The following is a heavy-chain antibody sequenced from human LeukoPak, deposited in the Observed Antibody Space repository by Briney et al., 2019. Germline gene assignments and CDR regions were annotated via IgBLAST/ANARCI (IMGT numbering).Heavy chain of an antibody. CDR3: ARWVRRYSSSPGY. CDR1: GGSFSGYY. V-gene: IGHV4-34*01. Sequence: SETLSLTCAVYGGSFSGYYWSWIRQPPGKGLERIGEINISGSTNYNPSLNRRGTISVDASKNQFYLKLSSVTAADTAVYYCARWVRRYSSSPGYWGQGTLVTVSS. J-gene: IGHJ4*02. D-gene: IGHD6-13*01. CDR2: INISGST.